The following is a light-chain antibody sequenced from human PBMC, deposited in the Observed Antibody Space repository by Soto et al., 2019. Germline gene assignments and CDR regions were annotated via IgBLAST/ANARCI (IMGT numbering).Light chain of an antibody. J-gene: IGLJ3*02. V-gene: IGLV1-40*01. CDR3: QSYDSSLSAVV. Sequence: QSVLTQPPSVSGAPGQRVTISCIGSISNVGAGYDVHWYQQLPGAAPKLLISGNNNRPSGVPDRFSGSKSGTSAPLAIAGLQAEDEADYYCQSYDSSLSAVVFGGGTKVTVL. CDR2: GNN. CDR1: ISNVGAGYD.